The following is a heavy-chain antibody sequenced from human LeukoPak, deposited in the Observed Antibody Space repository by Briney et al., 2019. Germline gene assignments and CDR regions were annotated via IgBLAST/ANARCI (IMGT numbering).Heavy chain of an antibody. Sequence: PGGSLRLSCAASGFTFSSYAMSWVSQAPGKGLEWVSSIGGSGGTTFYADSVKGRFTISRDNSKNTLFLQMSSLRAEDTAVYYCAKGYCASTTCYARFENWGQGTLVTVSS. CDR3: AKGYCASTTCYARFEN. D-gene: IGHD2-2*01. V-gene: IGHV3-23*01. CDR2: IGGSGGTT. J-gene: IGHJ4*02. CDR1: GFTFSSYA.